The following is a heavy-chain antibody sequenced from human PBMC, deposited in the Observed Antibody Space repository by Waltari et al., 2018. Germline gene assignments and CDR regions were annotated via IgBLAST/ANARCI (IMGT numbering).Heavy chain of an antibody. CDR2: INHSGST. J-gene: IGHJ4*02. D-gene: IGHD3-10*01. CDR3: SALDGSGSYAPFDY. Sequence: QVQLQQWGAGLLKPSETLSLTCAVYGGSFSGNSWSWIRQPPGKWLEWIGEINHSGSTNYNPSLKSRVTISVDTSKNQFSLKLSSVTAADTAVYYCSALDGSGSYAPFDYWGQGTLVTVSS. V-gene: IGHV4-34*01. CDR1: GGSFSGNS.